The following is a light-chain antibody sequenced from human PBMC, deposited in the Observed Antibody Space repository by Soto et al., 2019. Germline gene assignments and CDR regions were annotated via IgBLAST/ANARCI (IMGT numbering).Light chain of an antibody. CDR3: CSYAGSYSYV. Sequence: QSALTQPASVSGSPGQSITISCTGTRSDIGDYDYVSWYQQHPGKAPKLMIYDVSKRPSGVPDRFSGSKSGNTASLTISGLQAEDEADYYCCSYAGSYSYVFGTGTKLTVL. V-gene: IGLV2-11*01. CDR2: DVS. CDR1: RSDIGDYDY. J-gene: IGLJ1*01.